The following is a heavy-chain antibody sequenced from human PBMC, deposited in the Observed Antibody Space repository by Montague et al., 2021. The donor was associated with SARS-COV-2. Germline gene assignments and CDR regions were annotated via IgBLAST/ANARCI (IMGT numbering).Heavy chain of an antibody. CDR3: ASPYGSGYYGFDY. CDR2: IYPSGDT. V-gene: IGHV4-4*07. J-gene: IGHJ4*02. D-gene: IGHD3-10*01. Sequence: SETLSLTCTVSAGSINNYYWSWIRQSSGKGLEWIGRIYPSGDTNXNPSLKSRVTVSVDTSKSQFSLNLNSLTVADTAVYYCASPYGSGYYGFDYWGQGIPVTVSS. CDR1: AGSINNYY.